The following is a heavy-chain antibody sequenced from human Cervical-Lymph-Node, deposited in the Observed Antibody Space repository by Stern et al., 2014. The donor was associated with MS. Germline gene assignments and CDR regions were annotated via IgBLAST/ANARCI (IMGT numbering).Heavy chain of an antibody. CDR1: GFTFSSYD. V-gene: IGHV3-13*01. J-gene: IGHJ6*02. CDR2: IGTAGDT. CDR3: ARDYGDYGMDV. D-gene: IGHD4-17*01. Sequence: EVQLVESGGGLVQPGGSLRLSCAASGFTFSSYDMHWVRQATGKGLEWVSAIGTAGDTYYQGSVKGRFTISRENAKNSLYLQMNSLRAGDTAVYYCARDYGDYGMDVWGQGTTVTVSS.